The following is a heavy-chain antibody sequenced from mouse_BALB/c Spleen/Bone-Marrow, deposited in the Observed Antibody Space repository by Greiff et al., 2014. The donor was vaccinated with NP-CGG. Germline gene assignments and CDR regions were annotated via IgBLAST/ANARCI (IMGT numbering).Heavy chain of an antibody. CDR3: ATYYYGSSLFAY. Sequence: EVQLQQSGAELVKPGASVMLSCTASGFNIKNTYIHWVKQRPEQGLEWIGRIDPANVNTKYDPKFQGKATITADTSSNTAYLQLSSLTSEDTAVYYCATYYYGSSLFAYWGQGTLVTVSA. D-gene: IGHD1-1*01. J-gene: IGHJ3*01. V-gene: IGHV14-3*02. CDR1: GFNIKNTY. CDR2: IDPANVNT.